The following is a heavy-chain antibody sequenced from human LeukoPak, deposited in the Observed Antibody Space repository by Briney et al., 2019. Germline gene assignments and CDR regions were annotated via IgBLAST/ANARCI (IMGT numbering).Heavy chain of an antibody. D-gene: IGHD3-22*01. CDR3: ARGPRITMIVVVIRGFDP. V-gene: IGHV4-34*01. J-gene: IGHJ5*02. Sequence: SETLSLTCTVSGGSISSYYWSWIRQPPGKGLEWIGEINHSGSTNYNPSLKSRVTISVDTSKNQFSLKLSSVTAADTAVYYCARGPRITMIVVVIRGFDPWGQGTLVTVSS. CDR2: INHSGST. CDR1: GGSISSYY.